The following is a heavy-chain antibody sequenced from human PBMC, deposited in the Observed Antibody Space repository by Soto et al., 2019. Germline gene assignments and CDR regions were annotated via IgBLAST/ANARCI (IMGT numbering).Heavy chain of an antibody. D-gene: IGHD2-15*01. V-gene: IGHV3-30*18. CDR3: AKEVHCGGGSCSWSEGFDY. CDR2: ISYEGSHT. Sequence: QVQLVESGGGVVQPWRSLRLSCAASGFIFSSYGMHWVRQAPGKGLEWVAVISYEGSHTYYADAVKGRFTITRDNSKNTLYLQMNSLRPEDTAVYYCAKEVHCGGGSCSWSEGFDYWGQGTLLTVSS. J-gene: IGHJ4*02. CDR1: GFIFSSYG.